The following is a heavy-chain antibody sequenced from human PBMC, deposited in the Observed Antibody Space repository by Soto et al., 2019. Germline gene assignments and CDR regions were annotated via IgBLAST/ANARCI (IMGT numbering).Heavy chain of an antibody. CDR3: AKDRTRYFYWLLMS. CDR2: ISWNSGSI. CDR1: GFTFDDYA. Sequence: EVQLVESGGGLVQPGRSLRLSCAASGFTFDDYAMHWVRQAPGKGLEWVSGISWNSGSIGYADSVKGRFTISRDNAKNPLYLQMNSLGAEDTALYYCAKDRTRYFYWLLMSWGQGTLVTVSS. D-gene: IGHD3-9*01. V-gene: IGHV3-9*01. J-gene: IGHJ4*02.